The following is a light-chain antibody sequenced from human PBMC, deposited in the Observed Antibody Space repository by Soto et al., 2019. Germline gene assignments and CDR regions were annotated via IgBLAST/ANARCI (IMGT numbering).Light chain of an antibody. Sequence: QSALTQPPSASGSPGQSVTISCTGTSSDVGGYKYVSWYQQHPGKAPKLMIYEVSNRPSGVPDRFSGSKSGNTASLTVSGLQAEHEADYYCSSYAGSNNDYVFGTGTKLTVL. CDR3: SSYAGSNNDYV. CDR2: EVS. CDR1: SSDVGGYKY. V-gene: IGLV2-8*01. J-gene: IGLJ1*01.